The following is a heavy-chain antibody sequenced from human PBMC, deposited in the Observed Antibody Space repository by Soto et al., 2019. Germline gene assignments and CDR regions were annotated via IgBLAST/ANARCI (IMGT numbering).Heavy chain of an antibody. CDR2: TYYRSNWYY. Sequence: QVQLQQSGPRLVKPSQTLSLTCAISGDSVSTNSATWDWIRQSPSRGLEWLGRTYYRSNWYYDYAVSVRGRXTXNXXTSNNQLSLQLNSVTPDDTAVYYCARLIGDSWLDSWGQGTLVTVSS. CDR3: ARLIGDSWLDS. J-gene: IGHJ5*01. CDR1: GDSVSTNSAT. V-gene: IGHV6-1*02. D-gene: IGHD2-8*01.